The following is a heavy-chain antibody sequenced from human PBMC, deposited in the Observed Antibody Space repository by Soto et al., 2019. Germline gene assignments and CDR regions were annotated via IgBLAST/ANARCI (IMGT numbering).Heavy chain of an antibody. CDR2: IYYSGST. V-gene: IGHV4-39*01. J-gene: IGHJ3*02. D-gene: IGHD1-26*01. CDR3: ARHGLLGAFDI. Sequence: QLQLQESGPGLVKPSETLSLTCTVSGGSISSSSYYWGWIRQPPGKGLEWIGSIYYSGSTYYNPSLKSRVTISVDTSKNQFSLKLSSVTAADTAVYYCARHGLLGAFDIWGQGTMVTVSS. CDR1: GGSISSSSYY.